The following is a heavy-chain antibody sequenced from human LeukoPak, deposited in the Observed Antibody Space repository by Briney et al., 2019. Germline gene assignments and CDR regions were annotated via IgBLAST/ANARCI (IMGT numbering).Heavy chain of an antibody. CDR2: IYYTGST. V-gene: IGHV4-31*03. CDR1: GGSISSGGYY. CDR3: AGHHPRNTVDF. Sequence: SETLSLTCTVSGGSISSGGYYWSWIRQHPGKGLEWIGYIYYTGSTYYNPSLKSRVTISVDTSKNQFSLKLSSVTAADTAVYYCAGHHPRNTVDFWGQGTLVTVSS. J-gene: IGHJ4*02. D-gene: IGHD2/OR15-2a*01.